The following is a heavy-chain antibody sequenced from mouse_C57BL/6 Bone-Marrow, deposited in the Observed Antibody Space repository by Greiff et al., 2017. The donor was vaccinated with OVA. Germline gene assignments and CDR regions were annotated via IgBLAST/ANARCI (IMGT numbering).Heavy chain of an antibody. D-gene: IGHD1-1*01. CDR3: ARCDYYYGSSYFDY. CDR2: IDPSDSYT. Sequence: VQLQQPGAELVMPGASVKLSCKASGYTFTSYWMHWVKQRPGQGLEWIGEIDPSDSYTNYNQKFKGKSTLTVDKSSSTAYMQLSSLTSEDSAVYYCARCDYYYGSSYFDYWGQGTTLTVSS. CDR1: GYTFTSYW. J-gene: IGHJ2*01. V-gene: IGHV1-69*01.